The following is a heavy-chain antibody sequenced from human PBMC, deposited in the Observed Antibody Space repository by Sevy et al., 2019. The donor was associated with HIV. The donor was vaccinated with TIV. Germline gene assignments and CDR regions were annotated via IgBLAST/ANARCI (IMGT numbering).Heavy chain of an antibody. CDR2: ISYDGSNK. Sequence: GGSLRLSCAASGFTFSSYGMHWVRQAPGKGLEWVAVISYDGSNKYYADSVKGRFTISRDNSKNTLYLQMNSLRAEDTAVYYCAKARWSIAVAGWYYFDYWGQGTLVTVSS. D-gene: IGHD6-19*01. J-gene: IGHJ4*02. CDR1: GFTFSSYG. CDR3: AKARWSIAVAGWYYFDY. V-gene: IGHV3-30*18.